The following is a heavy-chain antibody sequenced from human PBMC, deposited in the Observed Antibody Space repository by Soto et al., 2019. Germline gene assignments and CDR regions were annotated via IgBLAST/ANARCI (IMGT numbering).Heavy chain of an antibody. Sequence: GGSLRLSCAASRFTFSSYAMCLVRQAPGKGLEWVSSISVSGGSTYYADSVKGRFTISADNPKNTLYLQMNSLRAEDTAVYYCAKDGYSITSNETLDYLGRWTLVTVSS. D-gene: IGHD2-2*01. V-gene: IGHV3-23*01. CDR1: RFTFSSYA. J-gene: IGHJ4*02. CDR2: ISVSGGST. CDR3: AKDGYSITSNETLDY.